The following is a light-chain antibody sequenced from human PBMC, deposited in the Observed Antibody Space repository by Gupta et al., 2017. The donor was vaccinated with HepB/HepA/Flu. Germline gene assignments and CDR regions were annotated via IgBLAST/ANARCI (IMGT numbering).Light chain of an antibody. V-gene: IGKV3-11*01. Sequence: EIVLTQSPATLSLSPGERATLSCRASQSVSSYLAWYQQKPGQAPRLLIYDASNRATGIPARFSGSGFGTDFTLTISSQEPEDFAVYYCQQPSNCHLFTFGHGTKVDIK. CDR1: QSVSSY. CDR3: QQPSNCHLFT. CDR2: DAS. J-gene: IGKJ3*01.